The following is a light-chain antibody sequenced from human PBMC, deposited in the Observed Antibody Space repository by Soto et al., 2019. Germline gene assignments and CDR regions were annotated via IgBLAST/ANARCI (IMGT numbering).Light chain of an antibody. Sequence: QSVLTQPPSVSAAPGQKVTISCSGSTSNIGNNYVSWYQQFPGTAPKLLIFDNDKRPSGIPDRFSGSKSGTSATLGITGLQTGDEADYYCGTWDNSLRGVVFCGGTKLTVL. V-gene: IGLV1-51*01. CDR2: DND. CDR1: TSNIGNNY. CDR3: GTWDNSLRGVV. J-gene: IGLJ2*01.